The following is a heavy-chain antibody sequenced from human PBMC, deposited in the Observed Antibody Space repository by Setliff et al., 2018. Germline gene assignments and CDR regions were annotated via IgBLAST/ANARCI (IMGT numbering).Heavy chain of an antibody. J-gene: IGHJ6*03. D-gene: IGHD6-6*01. Sequence: SETLSLTCTVSGDSISSGPYYWSWIRQPAGKGLEWIGHVYIRGSTNYNPSLKSRVTISVDTSKNQFSLKLSSVTAADTAVYFCAREGVDSRSSTDYRYYMDVWGKGTTVTVSS. V-gene: IGHV4-61*10. CDR2: VYIRGST. CDR3: AREGVDSRSSTDYRYYMDV. CDR1: GDSISSGPYY.